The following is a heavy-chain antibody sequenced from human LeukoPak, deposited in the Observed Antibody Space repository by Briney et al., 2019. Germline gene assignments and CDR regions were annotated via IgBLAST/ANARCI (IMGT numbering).Heavy chain of an antibody. CDR2: IYPGDSDI. CDR3: ARQEYCSGGSCYTWFDP. Sequence: GESLKISCKDSGYRFSSYWIAWVRQLPGKGLEYIGIIYPGDSDIRYSPSFQGQVTISADKSISTAYLQWSSLKASDTAMYYCARQEYCSGGSCYTWFDPWGQGTLVTVSS. D-gene: IGHD2-15*01. CDR1: GYRFSSYW. J-gene: IGHJ5*02. V-gene: IGHV5-51*01.